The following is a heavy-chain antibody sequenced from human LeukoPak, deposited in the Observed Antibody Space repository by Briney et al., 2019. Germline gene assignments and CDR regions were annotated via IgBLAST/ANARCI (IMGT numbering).Heavy chain of an antibody. J-gene: IGHJ5*02. CDR1: GYTFTSYD. D-gene: IGHD2-2*01. V-gene: IGHV1-8*01. CDR2: MNPNSGNT. Sequence: ASVKVSCKASGYTFTSYDINWVRQAPGQGLEWMGWMNPNSGNTVYAQKFQGRVTMTRNTSISTAYMELSSLRSEDTAVYYCARGFPSPRRYCSSTSCYGGLNWFDPWGQGTLVTVSS. CDR3: ARGFPSPRRYCSSTSCYGGLNWFDP.